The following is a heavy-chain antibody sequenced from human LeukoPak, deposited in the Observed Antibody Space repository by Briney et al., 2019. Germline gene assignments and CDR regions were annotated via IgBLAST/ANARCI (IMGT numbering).Heavy chain of an antibody. J-gene: IGHJ4*02. D-gene: IGHD6-19*01. CDR2: ISGSGGST. V-gene: IGHV3-23*01. CDR3: AKAIAVAGPSVVYFDY. Sequence: PGGSLRLSCAASGFTFSSYAMSWVRQAPGKGLEWVSAISGSGGSTYYADSVKGRFTISRDNSKNTLYLQMNSLRAEDTAVYYCAKAIAVAGPSVVYFDYWGQGTLVTVSS. CDR1: GFTFSSYA.